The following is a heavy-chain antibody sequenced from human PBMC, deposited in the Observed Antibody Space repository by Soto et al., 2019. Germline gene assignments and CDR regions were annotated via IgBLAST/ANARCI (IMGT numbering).Heavy chain of an antibody. J-gene: IGHJ4*02. CDR3: AASYGSGYRAFDY. D-gene: IGHD3-10*01. Sequence: QVQPVQSGAEVKKPGSSVKVSCKASGDTFSFYTINWVRQAPVLGLEWVGRINPILSMSNYAQKFQDRVTMTADKSTSTAYMELRSLRSEDTAMYYCAASYGSGYRAFDYWGQGALVTVSS. CDR2: INPILSMS. CDR1: GDTFSFYT. V-gene: IGHV1-69*02.